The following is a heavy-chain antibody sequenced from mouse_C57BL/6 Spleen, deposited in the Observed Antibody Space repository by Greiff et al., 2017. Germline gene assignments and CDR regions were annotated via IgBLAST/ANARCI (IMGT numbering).Heavy chain of an antibody. Sequence: VQLQQSGAELVKPEASVKLSCKASGYTFTSYWMHWVKQRPGRGLEWIGRIDPNSGGTKYNEKFKSKATLTVDKPSSTAYMQLSSLTSEDSAVYYCARYPVITTVVATRDYWGQGTTLTVSS. J-gene: IGHJ2*01. D-gene: IGHD1-1*01. CDR2: IDPNSGGT. CDR3: ARYPVITTVVATRDY. CDR1: GYTFTSYW. V-gene: IGHV1-72*01.